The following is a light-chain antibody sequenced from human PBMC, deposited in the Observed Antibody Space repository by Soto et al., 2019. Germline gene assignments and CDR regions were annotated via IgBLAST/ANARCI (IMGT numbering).Light chain of an antibody. CDR3: MQGLQTPYT. CDR2: LGS. V-gene: IGKV2-28*01. J-gene: IGKJ2*01. CDR1: QSLLHSNGYKY. Sequence: DIVMTQSPLSLPVTPGEPASISCRSSQSLLHSNGYKYLDWYLQKPGQSPQLLIYLGSNRASGVPDRFSGSGSGSYFTLKISRVEAEDVGVYYCMQGLQTPYTFGQGTKLEIK.